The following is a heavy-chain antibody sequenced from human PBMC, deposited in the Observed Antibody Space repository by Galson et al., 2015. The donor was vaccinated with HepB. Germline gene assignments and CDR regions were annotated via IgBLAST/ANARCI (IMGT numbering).Heavy chain of an antibody. J-gene: IGHJ6*02. Sequence: SLRLSCAASGFTFSSYAMSWVRPAPGKGLEWVSAISGSGGSTYYADSVEGRFTISRDNSKNTLYLQMNSLRAEDTAVYYCAKLWSGQYYYYYYGMDVWGQGTTVTVSS. CDR3: AKLWSGQYYYYYYGMDV. CDR2: ISGSGGST. D-gene: IGHD3-3*01. CDR1: GFTFSSYA. V-gene: IGHV3-23*01.